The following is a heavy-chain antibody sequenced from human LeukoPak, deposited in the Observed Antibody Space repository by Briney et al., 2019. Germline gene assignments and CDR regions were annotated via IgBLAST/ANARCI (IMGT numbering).Heavy chain of an antibody. CDR1: GGSISSHY. J-gene: IGHJ4*02. Sequence: PSETLSLTCTVSGGSISSHYWSWIRQPPGKGLEWIGYIYYSGSTNYNPSLKSRVTISVDTSKNQFSLKLSSVTAADTAVYYCAGVVVAAYHREYYFDYWGQGTLVTVSS. CDR3: AGVVVAAYHREYYFDY. V-gene: IGHV4-59*11. CDR2: IYYSGST. D-gene: IGHD2-15*01.